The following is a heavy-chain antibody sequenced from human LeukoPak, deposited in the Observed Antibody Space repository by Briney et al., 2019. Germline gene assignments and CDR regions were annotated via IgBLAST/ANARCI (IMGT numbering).Heavy chain of an antibody. J-gene: IGHJ4*01. CDR2: IDPIDSDT. V-gene: IGHV5-10-1*01. Sequence: GESLKISCKGSGYIFSNYWISWVRQMPGKGLEWMGRIDPIDSDTNYSPSFQGHVTMSVDKSTSTAYLQWSSLKASDTAMYYCARQTTVTTQSDYWGQGTLVTV. CDR3: ARQTTVTTQSDY. D-gene: IGHD4-17*01. CDR1: GYIFSNYW.